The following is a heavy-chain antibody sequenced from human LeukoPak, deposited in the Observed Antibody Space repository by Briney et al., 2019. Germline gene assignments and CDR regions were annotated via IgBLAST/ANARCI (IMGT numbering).Heavy chain of an antibody. J-gene: IGHJ4*02. CDR3: ARGHNWGPDF. CDR1: GYTFIDNY. V-gene: IGHV1-2*02. Sequence: ASVKVSCKASGYTFIDNYFHWVRQAPGQGLEWVGWIHPKTGRTHYAQNFQGRVTLTRDTSISTAYMYLSGLTSDDTAIYYCARGHNWGPDFWGQGTLVTVSS. CDR2: IHPKTGRT. D-gene: IGHD7-27*01.